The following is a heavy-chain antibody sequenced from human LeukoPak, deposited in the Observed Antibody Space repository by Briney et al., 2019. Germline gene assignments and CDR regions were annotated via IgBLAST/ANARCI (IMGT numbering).Heavy chain of an antibody. CDR2: IYYSGST. CDR3: ARDPGAADAFDI. J-gene: IGHJ3*02. Sequence: SETLSLTCTVSGRSISSYYWSWIRQPPGKGLEWIGYIYYSGSTNYNPSLKSRVTISVDTSKNQFSLKLSSATAADTAVYYCARDPGAADAFDIWGQGTMVTVSS. D-gene: IGHD2-8*02. CDR1: GRSISSYY. V-gene: IGHV4-59*01.